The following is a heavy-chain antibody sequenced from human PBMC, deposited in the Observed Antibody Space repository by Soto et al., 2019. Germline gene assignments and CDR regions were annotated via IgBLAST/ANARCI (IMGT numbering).Heavy chain of an antibody. J-gene: IGHJ6*02. CDR3: AVGGGLVPAAIHYYNYGMDV. Sequence: PGGSLRLSCAASGFTFSSYGMHWVRQAPGKGLEWVAVISYDGSNKYYADSVKGRFTISRDNSKNTLYLQMNSLRAEDTAVYYCAVGGGLVPAAIHYYNYGMDVWGQGTTVTVSS. CDR2: ISYDGSNK. CDR1: GFTFSSYG. V-gene: IGHV3-30*03. D-gene: IGHD2-2*01.